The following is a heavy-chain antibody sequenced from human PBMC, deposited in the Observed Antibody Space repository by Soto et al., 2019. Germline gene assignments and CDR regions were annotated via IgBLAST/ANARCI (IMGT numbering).Heavy chain of an antibody. CDR3: ARGGSTAMVLDY. V-gene: IGHV4-59*01. J-gene: IGHJ4*02. D-gene: IGHD5-18*01. CDR2: IYYSGST. Sequence: QVQLQESGPGLVKPSETLSLTCTVSGGSISSYYWSWIRQPPGKGLEWIGYIYYSGSTNYNPSLKSRVTLSVDTSKNQFSLKLSSVTAADTAVYYCARGGSTAMVLDYWGQGTLVTVSS. CDR1: GGSISSYY.